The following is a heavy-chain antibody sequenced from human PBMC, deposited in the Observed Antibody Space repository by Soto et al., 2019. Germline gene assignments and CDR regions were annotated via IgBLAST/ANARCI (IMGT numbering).Heavy chain of an antibody. D-gene: IGHD3-16*01. CDR1: GFTFSSYA. CDR2: ISSNVGST. CDR3: ARGGYDYVWGESHDYFDY. V-gene: IGHV3-64*02. Sequence: GGSLRLSCAASGFTFSSYAMHWVRQAPGKGLEYVSAISSNVGSTYYADSVKGRFTISRDNSKNTLYLKMGSLRAEDMAVYYCARGGYDYVWGESHDYFDYWGQGTLVTVSS. J-gene: IGHJ4*02.